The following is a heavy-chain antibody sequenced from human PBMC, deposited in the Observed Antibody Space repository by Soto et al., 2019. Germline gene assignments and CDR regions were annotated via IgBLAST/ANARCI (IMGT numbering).Heavy chain of an antibody. Sequence: GGSLRLSCAVSGFTFSSEAMSWFGQGPGKGLEWVSAISGSGGSTYYADSVKGRFTISRDNSKNTLYLQMNSLRAEDTAVYYCARDQMIDETDLLLWYGELRGRFDCWGQGTLVTGSS. CDR1: GFTFSSEA. D-gene: IGHD3-10*01. CDR2: ISGSGGST. CDR3: ARDQMIDETDLLLWYGELRGRFDC. V-gene: IGHV3-23*01. J-gene: IGHJ4*01.